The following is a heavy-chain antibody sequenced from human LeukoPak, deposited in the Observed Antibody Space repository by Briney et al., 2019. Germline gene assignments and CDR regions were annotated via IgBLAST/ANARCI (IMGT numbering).Heavy chain of an antibody. CDR3: ARTPRTYPTKPNWIDI. CDR2: IYTSGST. D-gene: IGHD1-1*01. J-gene: IGHJ5*01. CDR1: GGSISCGSYY. Sequence: SSEILSLTCTSAGGSISCGSYYWRWIRQPGRKGLEWIGRIYTSGSTTSNPSLKSVDTIVVATYKNQFSLKLCSGTAAATAVYYCARTPRTYPTKPNWIDIWGKGTLVTVSS. V-gene: IGHV4-61*02.